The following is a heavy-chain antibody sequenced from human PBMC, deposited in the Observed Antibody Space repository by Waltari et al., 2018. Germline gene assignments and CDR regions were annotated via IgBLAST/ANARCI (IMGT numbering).Heavy chain of an antibody. CDR3: ARDFVPSGGPSY. V-gene: IGHV1-2*02. CDR2: INPNTGGT. CDR1: GYTFTGYY. J-gene: IGHJ4*02. D-gene: IGHD2-15*01. Sequence: QVQLVQSGAEVKKPGASLRVSCKASGYTFTGYYMHWVRQAPGQGLEWMGWINPNTGGTNYAQKFQGRVTMTRDTSISTSYMDLSSLRSDDTAVYYCARDFVPSGGPSYWGQGTLVTVSS.